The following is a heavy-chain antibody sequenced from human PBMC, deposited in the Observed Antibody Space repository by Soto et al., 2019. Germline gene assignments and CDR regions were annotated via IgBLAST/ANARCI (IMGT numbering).Heavy chain of an antibody. CDR1: GFTFSYYW. CDR2: IQNDGSRT. J-gene: IGHJ3*01. CDR3: ARGDRGASDL. Sequence: EVQVVESGGGLVQPGGSLRLSCAASGFTFSYYWMHWVRQAPGTGLVWVSHIQNDGSRTTYADSVKGRFTISRDNAMNTLSLKMHSLRAEDTAVYYCARGDRGASDLWGQGTMGTVSS. D-gene: IGHD3-10*01. V-gene: IGHV3-74*01.